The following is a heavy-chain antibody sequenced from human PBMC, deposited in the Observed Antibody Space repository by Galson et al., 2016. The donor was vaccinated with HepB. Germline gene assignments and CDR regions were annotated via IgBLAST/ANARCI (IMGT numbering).Heavy chain of an antibody. CDR2: IYYTGTS. J-gene: IGHJ4*02. D-gene: IGHD6-6*01. CDR3: ARTKGKFSRSSGMDY. Sequence: SETLSLTCTITGDSMNGYYWNWIRQPPGKGLEWIGNIYYTGTSTDNPSLVGRVTMSVAPSNNQSSLNLTSVTTADTAVYYCARTKGKFSRSSGMDYWGQGILLTVSS. V-gene: IGHV4-59*01. CDR1: GDSMNGYY.